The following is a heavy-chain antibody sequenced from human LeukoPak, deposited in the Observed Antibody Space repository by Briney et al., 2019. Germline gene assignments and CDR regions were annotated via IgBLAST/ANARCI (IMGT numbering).Heavy chain of an antibody. CDR3: ARSLLWFGESTLYYYGMDV. CDR2: ISSSGSTI. J-gene: IGHJ6*02. CDR1: GFTFSDYY. D-gene: IGHD3-10*01. Sequence: PGGSLRLSCAASGFTFSDYYMSWIRQAPGKGLEWVSYISSSGSTIYYADSVKGRFTISRDNAKNSLYLQMNSLRAEDTAVYYCARSLLWFGESTLYYYGMDVWGQGTTVTVSS. V-gene: IGHV3-11*01.